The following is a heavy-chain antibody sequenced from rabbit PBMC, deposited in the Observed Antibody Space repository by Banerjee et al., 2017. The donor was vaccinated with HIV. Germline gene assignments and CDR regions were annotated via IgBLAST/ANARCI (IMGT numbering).Heavy chain of an antibody. CDR3: ASTYGESTYHPAL. Sequence: QEQLVESGGGLVQPEGSLTLTCTASRFSFSSSYWICWVRQAPGKGLEWITCIYTICGSTWYASWAKGRFTISKTSSTTVTLQMTSLTAADTATYFCASTYGESTYHPALWGPGTLVTVS. CDR1: RFSFSSSYW. D-gene: IGHD2-1*01. V-gene: IGHV1S45*01. J-gene: IGHJ4*01. CDR2: IYTICGST.